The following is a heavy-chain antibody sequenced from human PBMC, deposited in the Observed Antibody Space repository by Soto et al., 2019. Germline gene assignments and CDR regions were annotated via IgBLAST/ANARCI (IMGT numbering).Heavy chain of an antibody. J-gene: IGHJ6*02. V-gene: IGHV4-59*02. CDR3: ARAAYGSGSYYAPYYYYARGG. D-gene: IGHD3-10*01. CDR1: GASVSSSS. CDR2: ILYTGNT. Sequence: SETLSLTCTVSGASVSSSSWSWIRQPPGKGLEWLGYILYTGNTHYNPSLKSRVTMSVDTSKNQVSLKLSAVTAADTAVYFCARAAYGSGSYYAPYYYYARGGRGQGTTVTGSS.